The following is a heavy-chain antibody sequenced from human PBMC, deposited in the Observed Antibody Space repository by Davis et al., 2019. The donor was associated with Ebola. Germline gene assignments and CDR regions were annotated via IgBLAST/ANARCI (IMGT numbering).Heavy chain of an antibody. CDR2: IKQDGSEK. J-gene: IGHJ6*02. Sequence: GESLKISCAASGFTFSSYWMSWVRQAPGKGLEWVANIKQDGSEKYYVDSVKGRFTISRDNAKNSLYLQMNSLRAEDTAVYYCARDRRRDGMDVWGQGTTVTVSS. CDR3: ARDRRRDGMDV. CDR1: GFTFSSYW. V-gene: IGHV3-7*01.